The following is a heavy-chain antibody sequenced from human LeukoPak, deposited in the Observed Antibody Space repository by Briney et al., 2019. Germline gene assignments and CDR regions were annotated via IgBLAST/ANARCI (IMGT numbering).Heavy chain of an antibody. CDR3: ASGGCSGGSCYSGFDY. Sequence: SETLSLTCTVSGGSISNKYWSWIRQPPGKGLEWIGYIYYSGSTNYNPSLKSRVTISVDTSKNQFSLKLSSVTAADTAVYYCASGGCSGGSCYSGFDYWGQGTLVTVSS. J-gene: IGHJ4*02. CDR1: GGSISNKY. D-gene: IGHD2-15*01. CDR2: IYYSGST. V-gene: IGHV4-59*01.